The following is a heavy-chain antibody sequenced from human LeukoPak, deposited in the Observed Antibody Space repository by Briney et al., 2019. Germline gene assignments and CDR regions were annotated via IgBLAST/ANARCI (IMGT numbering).Heavy chain of an antibody. V-gene: IGHV4-34*01. CDR2: INHSGST. CDR1: GGSFSGYY. J-gene: IGHJ4*02. Sequence: PSETLSLTCAVYGGSFSGYYWSWIRQPPGKGLEWIGEINHSGSTNYNPSLKSRVTISVDTSKNQFSLKLSSVTAADTAVYYCARGRKITFGGVIVIPRLDHWGQGTLVTVCS. D-gene: IGHD3-16*02. CDR3: ARGRKITFGGVIVIPRLDH.